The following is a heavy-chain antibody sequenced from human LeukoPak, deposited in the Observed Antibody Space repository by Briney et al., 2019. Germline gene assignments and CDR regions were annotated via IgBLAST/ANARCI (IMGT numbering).Heavy chain of an antibody. V-gene: IGHV4-34*01. Sequence: PSETLSLTCAVYGGSFSGYYWSWICQPPGKGLEWIGEINHSGSTNYNPSLKSRVTISVDTSKSQFSLKLSSVTAADTAVYYCARGRFDGYNAHFDYWGQGTLVTVSS. J-gene: IGHJ4*02. CDR3: ARGRFDGYNAHFDY. D-gene: IGHD5-24*01. CDR1: GGSFSGYY. CDR2: INHSGST.